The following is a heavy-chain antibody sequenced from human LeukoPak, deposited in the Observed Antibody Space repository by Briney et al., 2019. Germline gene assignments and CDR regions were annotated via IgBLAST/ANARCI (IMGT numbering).Heavy chain of an antibody. V-gene: IGHV1-24*01. Sequence: ASVKVSCKVSGYTLTELSMHWVRQAPGKGLEWMGGFDPEDGETIYAQKFQGRVTMTEDTSTDTAYMELSSLRSQETAVYYCARGKLRYFDWLLYGDYWGQGTLVTVSS. CDR2: FDPEDGET. CDR3: ARGKLRYFDWLLYGDY. D-gene: IGHD3-9*01. J-gene: IGHJ4*02. CDR1: GYTLTELS.